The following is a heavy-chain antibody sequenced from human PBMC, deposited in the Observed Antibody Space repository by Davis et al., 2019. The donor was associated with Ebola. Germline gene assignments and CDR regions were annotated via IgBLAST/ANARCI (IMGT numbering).Heavy chain of an antibody. CDR3: ARTPPDIVVVPAASHYYYYGMDV. V-gene: IGHV4-34*01. Sequence: PSETLSLTCAVYGGSFSGYYWSWIRQPPGKGLEWIGEINHSGSTNYNPSLKSRVTISVDTSKNQFSLKLSSVTAADTAVYYCARTPPDIVVVPAASHYYYYGMDVWGQGTTVTVSS. CDR1: GGSFSGYY. J-gene: IGHJ6*02. CDR2: INHSGST. D-gene: IGHD2-2*01.